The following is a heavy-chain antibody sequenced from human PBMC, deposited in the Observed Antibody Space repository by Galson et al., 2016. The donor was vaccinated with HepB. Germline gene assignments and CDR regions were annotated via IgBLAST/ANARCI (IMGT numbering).Heavy chain of an antibody. CDR2: INSDGSST. D-gene: IGHD3-10*01. CDR3: ARASLHMVRGVSQWYFDL. Sequence: SLRLSCAASGFTFNDAWMTWVRQAPGKGLVWVSRINSDGSSTSYADSVKGQFTISRDNAKNTLYLQMNSLRAEDTAVYYCARASLHMVRGVSQWYFDLWGRGTLVTVSS. V-gene: IGHV3-74*01. J-gene: IGHJ2*01. CDR1: GFTFNDAW.